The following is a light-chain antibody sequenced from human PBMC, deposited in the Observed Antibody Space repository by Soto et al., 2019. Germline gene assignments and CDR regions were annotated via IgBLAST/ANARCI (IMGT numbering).Light chain of an antibody. CDR3: QQYGTSPYT. V-gene: IGKV3-20*01. J-gene: IGKJ2*01. Sequence: EIVLTQSPGTLSLSPGERATLSCRASQSVSSDYLAWYQRKPGQAPRLLISGASIRATGIPDRFSGSGSGTDFTLTISRPEPEDFAVYSCQQYGTSPYTFGQGTKLEIK. CDR1: QSVSSDY. CDR2: GAS.